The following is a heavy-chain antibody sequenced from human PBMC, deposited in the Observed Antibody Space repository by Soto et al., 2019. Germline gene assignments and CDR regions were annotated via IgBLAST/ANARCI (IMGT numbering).Heavy chain of an antibody. CDR2: MSHSGST. D-gene: IGHD5-18*01. Sequence: PLETLSLTCAVYGGFVSSGSYYWSWIRQPPGKGLEWIGEMSHSGSTNYNPSLKSRVTISVDTSKNQFSLKLSSVTAADTAVYYCARPPKRTAMVYPYYYYYYMDVWGKGTTVTVSS. J-gene: IGHJ6*03. CDR1: GGFVSSGSYY. CDR3: ARPPKRTAMVYPYYYYYYMDV. V-gene: IGHV4-34*01.